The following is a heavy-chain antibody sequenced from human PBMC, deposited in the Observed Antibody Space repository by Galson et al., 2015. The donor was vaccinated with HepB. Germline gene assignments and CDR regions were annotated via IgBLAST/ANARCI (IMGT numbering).Heavy chain of an antibody. J-gene: IGHJ4*02. Sequence: SLRLSCAASGFTFSDYAMSWVRQAPGRGLQWVSTISRSGNKTYYADSVKGRFTISRDNSKNTMYLQMNSLRAEDAAVYYCASPGPAAANYWGQGTLVTVSS. CDR2: ISRSGNKT. D-gene: IGHD6-13*01. CDR3: ASPGPAAANY. CDR1: GFTFSDYA. V-gene: IGHV3-23*01.